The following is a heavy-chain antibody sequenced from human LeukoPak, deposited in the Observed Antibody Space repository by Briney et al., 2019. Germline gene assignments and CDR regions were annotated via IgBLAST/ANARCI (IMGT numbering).Heavy chain of an antibody. Sequence: SVKVSCKASGGTFSSYAISWVRQAPGQGLEWMGGIIPIFGTANYAQKFQGRVTITADESTSTAYMELSRLSSDDTAVYYCARVLLVGAPGRYYFDYWGQGTLVTVSS. J-gene: IGHJ4*02. D-gene: IGHD1-26*01. CDR1: GGTFSSYA. CDR3: ARVLLVGAPGRYYFDY. V-gene: IGHV1-69*01. CDR2: IIPIFGTA.